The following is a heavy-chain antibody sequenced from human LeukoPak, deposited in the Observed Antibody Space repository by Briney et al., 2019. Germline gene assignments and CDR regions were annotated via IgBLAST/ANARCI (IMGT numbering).Heavy chain of an antibody. CDR3: ATGRYCTGDTCNERVDY. CDR2: ISIWSNYI. CDR1: GFTFSSYS. D-gene: IGHD2-8*02. V-gene: IGHV3-21*01. Sequence: GGSLRLSCTTSGFTFSSYSMSWVRQAPGRGLEWVSSISIWSNYIYYADSVKGRFTVSRDNAQSSLFLQMNSLRVEDTAVYYCATGRYCTGDTCNERVDYWGQGTLVTVSS. J-gene: IGHJ4*02.